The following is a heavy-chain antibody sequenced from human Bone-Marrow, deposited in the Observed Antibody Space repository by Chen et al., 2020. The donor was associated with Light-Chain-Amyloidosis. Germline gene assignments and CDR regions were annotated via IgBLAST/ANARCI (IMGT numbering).Heavy chain of an antibody. J-gene: IGHJ4*02. V-gene: IGHV3-23*04. D-gene: IGHD3-10*01. CDR2: LSGSGTKT. Sequence: EVQLVESGGGLVQPGGSLKLPCAASGVTFRSYTMHWVRQAPGQGLAWVATLSGSGTKTYYADSVKGRFTITRDTSKNTLFLLMSSLRSEDTAKYYCAKDLAYYGSGDVLDYWGQGTLVTVSS. CDR3: AKDLAYYGSGDVLDY. CDR1: GVTFRSYT.